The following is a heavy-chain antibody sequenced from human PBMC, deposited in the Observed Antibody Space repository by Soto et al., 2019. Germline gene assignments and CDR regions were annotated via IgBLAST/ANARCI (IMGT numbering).Heavy chain of an antibody. D-gene: IGHD3-10*01. V-gene: IGHV3-30*18. CDR1: RFTFSSYG. Sequence: QVQLVESGGGVVQPGRSPRLSCAASRFTFSSYGMHWVRQAPGKGLEWVAVISYDGSNKYYADSVKGRFTISRDNSKNTLYLQMNSLRAEDTAVYYCAKDIKVRGVISNYFDYWGQGTLVTVSS. J-gene: IGHJ4*02. CDR3: AKDIKVRGVISNYFDY. CDR2: ISYDGSNK.